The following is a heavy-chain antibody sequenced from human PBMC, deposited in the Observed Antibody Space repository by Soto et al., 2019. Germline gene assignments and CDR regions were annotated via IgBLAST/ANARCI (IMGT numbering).Heavy chain of an antibody. J-gene: IGHJ4*02. CDR2: IIPILGIA. CDR3: ARAGDCDILTGRFGDYFDY. V-gene: IGHV1-69*02. CDR1: GGTFSSYT. D-gene: IGHD3-9*01. Sequence: SVKVSCKASGGTFSSYTISWVRQAPGQGLEWMGRIIPILGIANYAQKFQGRVTITADKSTSTAYMELSRLRSEDTAVYYCARAGDCDILTGRFGDYFDYWGQGTLXTVSS.